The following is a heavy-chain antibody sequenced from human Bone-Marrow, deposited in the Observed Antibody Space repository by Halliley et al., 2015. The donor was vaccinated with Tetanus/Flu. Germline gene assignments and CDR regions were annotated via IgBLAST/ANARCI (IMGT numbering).Heavy chain of an antibody. CDR3: ARGRGSSFNWFDF. J-gene: IGHJ5*01. D-gene: IGHD6-6*01. CDR2: IYATGST. V-gene: IGHV4-31*01. CDR1: GVSISKTDYY. Sequence: LRLSCTVSGVSISKTDYYWNWIRHHPQQGLEWLGYIYATGSTSYNPSLKSLITISVDTSKNPFSLAMTSVTAADTAIYYCARGRGSSFNWFDFWGRGTLVTVSS.